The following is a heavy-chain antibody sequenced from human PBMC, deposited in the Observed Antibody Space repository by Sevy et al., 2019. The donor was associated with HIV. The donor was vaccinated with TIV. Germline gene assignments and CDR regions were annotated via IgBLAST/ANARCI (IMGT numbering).Heavy chain of an antibody. Sequence: SETLSLTCIVSGGPISTCTNFWGWIRQPPGKGLEWIGSIYCGGSTYYNPSLKSRVAISVDTSKNQFSLKVNSVSAADTAVYYCARGRITFFDGWGQGALVTVSS. V-gene: IGHV4-39*01. J-gene: IGHJ4*02. CDR3: ARGRITFFDG. CDR2: IYCGGST. CDR1: GGPISTCTNF. D-gene: IGHD3-16*01.